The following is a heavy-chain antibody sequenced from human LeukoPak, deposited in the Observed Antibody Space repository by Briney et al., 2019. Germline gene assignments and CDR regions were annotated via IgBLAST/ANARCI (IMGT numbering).Heavy chain of an antibody. D-gene: IGHD4-17*01. J-gene: IGHJ4*02. Sequence: ASVKVPCKVSGYTLTELSMHWVRQAPGKGLEWMGGFDPEDGETIYAQKFQGRVTMTEDTSTDTAYMELSSLRSEDTAVYYCATAGGRLWVTTSPSFDYWGQGTLVTVSS. CDR2: FDPEDGET. V-gene: IGHV1-24*01. CDR3: ATAGGRLWVTTSPSFDY. CDR1: GYTLTELS.